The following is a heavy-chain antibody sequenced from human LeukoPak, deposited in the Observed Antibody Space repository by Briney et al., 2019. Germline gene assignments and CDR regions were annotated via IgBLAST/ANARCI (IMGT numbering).Heavy chain of an antibody. CDR1: GVTYRIHD. D-gene: IGHD3-10*01. V-gene: IGHV3-23*01. J-gene: IGHJ4*02. Sequence: GGSLRLSCAGSGVTYRIHDMSGLRQAPGKGLEWVSVISGSGGSTYYADSAKGRFTISRDNSKNTLYLQMNSLRAEDTAIYYCAKYYYGAGRFDYWRQGTLVTVSS. CDR2: ISGSGGST. CDR3: AKYYYGAGRFDY.